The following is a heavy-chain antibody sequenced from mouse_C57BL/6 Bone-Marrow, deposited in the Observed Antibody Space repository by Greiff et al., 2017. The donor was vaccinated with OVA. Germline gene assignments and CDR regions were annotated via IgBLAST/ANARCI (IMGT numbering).Heavy chain of an antibody. CDR1: GYTFTSYW. J-gene: IGHJ1*03. CDR2: IYPSDSYT. Sequence: VQLQQPGAELVRPGTSVKLSCKASGYTFTSYWMHWVKQRPGQGLEWIGVIYPSDSYTNYNQKFKGKATLTVDTSSSTAYMQLSSLTPEDSAVDDCARQGDGSSYRYFDVWGTGTTVTVSS. D-gene: IGHD1-1*01. V-gene: IGHV1-59*01. CDR3: ARQGDGSSYRYFDV.